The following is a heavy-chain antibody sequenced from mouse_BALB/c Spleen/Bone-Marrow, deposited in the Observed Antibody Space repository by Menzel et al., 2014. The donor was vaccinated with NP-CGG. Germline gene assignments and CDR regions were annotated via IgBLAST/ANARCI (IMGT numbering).Heavy chain of an antibody. CDR2: IRNKANGYTT. V-gene: IGHV7-3*02. Sequence: EVKLEESGGGLVQPGGPLRLSCATSGFTFTDYYMSWVRQPPGKALEWLGFIRNKANGYTTEYSASVKGRFTISRDNSQSILYLQMNTLRAEDSATYYCARDYGNYVRFAYWGQGTLVTVSA. D-gene: IGHD2-1*01. CDR3: ARDYGNYVRFAY. CDR1: GFTFTDYY. J-gene: IGHJ3*01.